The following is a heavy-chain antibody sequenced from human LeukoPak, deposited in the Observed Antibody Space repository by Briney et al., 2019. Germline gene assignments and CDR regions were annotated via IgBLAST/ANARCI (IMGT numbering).Heavy chain of an antibody. J-gene: IGHJ4*02. CDR1: GFTFSTSA. CDR3: AKIATVTTPADY. V-gene: IGHV3-23*01. Sequence: GGSLRLSCAASGFTFSTSAMSWVRQAPGKWLEWVSAIRGSGHITHYADSVKGRFTISRDNSKNTLYLQMDSLRAEDTAVYYCAKIATVTTPADYWGQGTLVTVSS. CDR2: IRGSGHIT. D-gene: IGHD4-17*01.